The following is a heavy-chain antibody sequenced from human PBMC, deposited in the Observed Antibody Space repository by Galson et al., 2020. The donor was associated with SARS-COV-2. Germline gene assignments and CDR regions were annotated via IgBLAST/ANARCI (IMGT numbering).Heavy chain of an antibody. CDR1: GFAFSTTW. CDR2: INNDGGTI. Sequence: GGSLRLSCAASGFAFSTTWFPGVAQPPGRGRGWFPGINNDGGTITYADSVKGRFTISRDNAKNTLYLQMNSLRSEDTALYYCAGALAIWGQGTLVTVSS. J-gene: IGHJ4*02. CDR3: AGALAI. V-gene: IGHV3-74*01.